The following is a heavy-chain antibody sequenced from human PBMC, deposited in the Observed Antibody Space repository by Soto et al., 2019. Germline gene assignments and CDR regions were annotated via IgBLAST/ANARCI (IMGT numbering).Heavy chain of an antibody. CDR3: ATLWGSNRRLDY. V-gene: IGHV4-59*08. CDR2: IYYSGST. CDR1: GGSISSYY. Sequence: SETLSLTCTVSGGSISSYYWSWIRQPPGKGLEWIGYIYYSGSTNYNPSLKSRVTISVDTSKNQFSLRLSSATAADTAVYYCATLWGSNRRLDYWGQGALVTVSS. D-gene: IGHD3-16*02. J-gene: IGHJ4*02.